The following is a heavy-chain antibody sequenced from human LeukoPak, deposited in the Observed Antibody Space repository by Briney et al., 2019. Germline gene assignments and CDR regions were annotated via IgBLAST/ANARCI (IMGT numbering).Heavy chain of an antibody. V-gene: IGHV4-34*01. CDR1: GFTVSSNY. CDR2: INHSGST. Sequence: GSLRLSCAASGFTVSSNYMSWVRQPPGKGLEWIGEINHSGSTNYNPSLKSRVTISVDTSKNQFSLKLSSVTAADTAVYYCARVKYSYGYYYYYMDVWGKGTTVTVSS. CDR3: ARVKYSYGYYYYYMDV. D-gene: IGHD5-18*01. J-gene: IGHJ6*03.